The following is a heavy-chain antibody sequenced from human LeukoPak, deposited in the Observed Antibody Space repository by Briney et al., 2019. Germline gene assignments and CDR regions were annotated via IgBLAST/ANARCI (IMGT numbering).Heavy chain of an antibody. CDR1: GGSISSSSYY. J-gene: IGHJ4*02. V-gene: IGHV4-39*07. CDR2: IYYSGST. D-gene: IGHD3-10*01. CDR3: ARDHATMVRGVISTIGY. Sequence: SSETLSLTCTVSGGSISSSSYYWGWIRQPPGKGLEWIGSIYYSGSTYYNPSLKSRVTISVDTSKNQFSLKLSSVTAANTAVYYCARDHATMVRGVISTIGYWGQGTLVIVSS.